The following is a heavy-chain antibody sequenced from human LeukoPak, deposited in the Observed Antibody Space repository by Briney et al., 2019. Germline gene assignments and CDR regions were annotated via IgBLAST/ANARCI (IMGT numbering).Heavy chain of an antibody. J-gene: IGHJ4*02. D-gene: IGHD3-22*01. V-gene: IGHV3-23*01. CDR3: AKDRLGSSGYYYVDY. CDR1: GFTFSNYA. Sequence: GGSLRLSCTASGFTFSNYAMTWVRQAPGKGLEWVSSISGTGGRTYSADSVKGRFTISRDNSKNTLYLQMNSLRAEDTAVYYCAKDRLGSSGYYYVDYWGQGTLVTVSS. CDR2: ISGTGGRT.